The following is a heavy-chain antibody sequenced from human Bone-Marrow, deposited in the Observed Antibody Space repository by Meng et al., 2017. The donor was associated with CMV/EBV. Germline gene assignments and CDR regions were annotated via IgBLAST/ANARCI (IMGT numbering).Heavy chain of an antibody. Sequence: GSLRLFCAASGFTFSSNWMSWVRQAPGKGLEWVANIKEDGSEKYYGDSVKGRFTISRDNAKNSLYLQMNSLRAEDTAVYYCARDETGGVGMVIDYYYYYGMDVWGQGTTVTVSS. CDR1: GFTFSSNW. CDR3: ARDETGGVGMVIDYYYYYGMDV. V-gene: IGHV3-7*01. D-gene: IGHD3-3*01. J-gene: IGHJ6*02. CDR2: IKEDGSEK.